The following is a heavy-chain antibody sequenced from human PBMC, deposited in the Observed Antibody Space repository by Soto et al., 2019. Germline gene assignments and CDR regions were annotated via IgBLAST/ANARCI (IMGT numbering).Heavy chain of an antibody. V-gene: IGHV1-18*01. CDR3: ARGGTPIDY. CDR2: ISAYNGNT. CDR1: GYTFTNFG. D-gene: IGHD3-16*01. J-gene: IGHJ4*02. Sequence: QVQLVQSGAEVKKPGASVKVSCKASGYTFTNFGISWVRQAPGQGLEWMGWISAYNGNTNYAQKFQGRVTMTTDTATSKAYMALRSLRSDDTAVFYGARGGTPIDYWGQGTLVTVSS.